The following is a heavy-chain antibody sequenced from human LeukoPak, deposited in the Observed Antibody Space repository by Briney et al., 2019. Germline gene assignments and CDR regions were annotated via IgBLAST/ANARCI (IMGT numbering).Heavy chain of an antibody. CDR3: ARARLDSSGRFDY. D-gene: IGHD3-22*01. CDR1: GGSISSYY. CDR2: IYYGGST. V-gene: IGHV4-59*01. J-gene: IGHJ4*02. Sequence: SETLSLTCTVSGGSISSYYWSWIRQSPGKGLEWIGYIYYGGSTDYNPSLKSRVTISKDTSKTQFSLRLSSVTAADTAVYYCARARLDSSGRFDYWGQGTLVTVSS.